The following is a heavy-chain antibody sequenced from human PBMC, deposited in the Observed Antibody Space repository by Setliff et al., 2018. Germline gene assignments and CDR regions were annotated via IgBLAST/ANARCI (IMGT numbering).Heavy chain of an antibody. CDR2: ISSSGSTI. CDR1: GFTFSSYE. D-gene: IGHD2-2*01. J-gene: IGHJ4*02. V-gene: IGHV3-48*03. CDR3: ARDISAAVPAAILYY. Sequence: GGSLRLSCAASGFTFSSYEMNWVRQAPGKGLEWVSYISSSGSTIYYADSVKGRFTISRDNSKNTLYLQMNSLRPEDTAVYYCARDISAAVPAAILYYWGQGTLVTVSS.